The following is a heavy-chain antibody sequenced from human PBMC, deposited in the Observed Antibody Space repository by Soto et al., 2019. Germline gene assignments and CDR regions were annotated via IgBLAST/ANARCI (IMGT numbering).Heavy chain of an antibody. CDR3: ARHVSGVAGPFAP. J-gene: IGHJ5*02. CDR1: GGSISSSSYY. D-gene: IGHD6-19*01. CDR2: IYYSGST. V-gene: IGHV4-39*01. Sequence: SETLSLTCTVSGGSISSSSYYWGWIRQPPGKGLEWIGSIYYSGSTYYNPSLKSRVTISVDTSKNQFSLKLSSVTAADTAVYYCARHVSGVAGPFAPWGQGTLVTVSS.